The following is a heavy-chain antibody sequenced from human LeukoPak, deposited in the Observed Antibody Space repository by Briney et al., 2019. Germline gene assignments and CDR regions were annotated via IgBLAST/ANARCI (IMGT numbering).Heavy chain of an antibody. J-gene: IGHJ4*02. CDR1: GFTFSSYS. Sequence: GGSLRLSCAASGFTFSSYSMNWVRQAPGKGLEWVSYISSSGSTIYYADSVKGRFTISRDNAKNSLYLQMNSLRAEDTAVYYCARGEADEYYFGYWGQGTLVTVSS. V-gene: IGHV3-48*04. D-gene: IGHD6-25*01. CDR2: ISSSGSTI. CDR3: ARGEADEYYFGY.